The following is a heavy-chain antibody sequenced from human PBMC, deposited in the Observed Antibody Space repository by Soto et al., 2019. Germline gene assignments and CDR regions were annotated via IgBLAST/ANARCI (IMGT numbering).Heavy chain of an antibody. J-gene: IGHJ6*03. CDR2: IYYSGST. CDR1: GGSISSYY. V-gene: IGHV4-59*08. CDR3: ARHIAWNHDPYYYYYMDV. D-gene: IGHD1-1*01. Sequence: KTSETLSLTCTVSGGSISSYYWSWIRQPPGKGLEWIGYIYYSGSTNYNPSLKSRVTISVDTSKNQFSLKLSSVTAADTAVYYCARHIAWNHDPYYYYYMDVWGKGTTVTVSS.